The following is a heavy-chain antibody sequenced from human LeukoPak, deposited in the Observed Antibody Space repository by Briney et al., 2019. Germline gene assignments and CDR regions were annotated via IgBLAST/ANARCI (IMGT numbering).Heavy chain of an antibody. CDR3: ARAIRNFWFDP. J-gene: IGHJ5*02. D-gene: IGHD4-11*01. V-gene: IGHV4-34*01. CDR1: GGSFSGYY. Sequence: PSETLSLTCAVYGGSFSGYYSSWIRQPPGKGLEWIGEINHSGSTNYNPSLKSRVTISVDTSKNQFSLKLSSVTAADTAVYYCARAIRNFWFDPWGQGTLVTVSS. CDR2: INHSGST.